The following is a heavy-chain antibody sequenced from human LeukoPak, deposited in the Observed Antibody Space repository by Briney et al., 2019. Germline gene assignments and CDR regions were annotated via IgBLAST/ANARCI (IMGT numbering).Heavy chain of an antibody. CDR3: ARGITFYYDNNGYSAFDY. CDR2: IIPIFGTA. Sequence: SVKVSCKASGGTFSSNGINWVRRAPGQGLEWMGRIIPIFGTANYAQKFQGRVTITTDESTNTAHMELTSLTSEDTAVYYCARGITFYYDNNGYSAFDYWGQGTPVTVSS. CDR1: GGTFSSNG. J-gene: IGHJ4*02. V-gene: IGHV1-69*05. D-gene: IGHD3-22*01.